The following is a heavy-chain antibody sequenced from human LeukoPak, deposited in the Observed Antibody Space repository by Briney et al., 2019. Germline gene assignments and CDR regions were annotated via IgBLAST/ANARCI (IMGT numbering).Heavy chain of an antibody. CDR1: GFLFSNDA. D-gene: IGHD2-15*01. CDR2: ITTTSTSM. J-gene: IGHJ4*02. Sequence: PGGSLRLSCAASGFLFSNDAMDWVRQAPGKGLEWVSSITTTSTSMYYADSVRGRFTISRDNAKSLLYLQMNGLGAEDTAVYYCARRMDFCSGGRCDPYYFDFWSQGTQVTVSS. CDR3: ARRMDFCSGGRCDPYYFDF. V-gene: IGHV3-21*01.